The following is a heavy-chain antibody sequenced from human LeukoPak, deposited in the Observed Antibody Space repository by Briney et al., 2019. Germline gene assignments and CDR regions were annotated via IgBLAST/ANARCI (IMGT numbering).Heavy chain of an antibody. Sequence: SVKVSCKASRGTFSSYAISWVRQAPGQGLEWMGGIIPIFGTANYAQKFQGRVTITADESTSTAYMKLSSLRSEDTAVYYCARDPHSYSSSWYFDYWGQGTLVTVSS. J-gene: IGHJ4*02. CDR1: RGTFSSYA. D-gene: IGHD6-13*01. V-gene: IGHV1-69*13. CDR3: ARDPHSYSSSWYFDY. CDR2: IIPIFGTA.